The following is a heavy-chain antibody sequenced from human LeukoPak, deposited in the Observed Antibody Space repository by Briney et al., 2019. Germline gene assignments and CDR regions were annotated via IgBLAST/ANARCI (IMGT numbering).Heavy chain of an antibody. CDR2: ISYDGSNK. J-gene: IGHJ4*02. Sequence: GGSLRLSSAASGFTFSSYAMHWVRQAPGKGLEWVAVISYDGSNKYYADSVKGRLTISRDNSKNTLYLQMNSLRAEDTAVYYCARGDCYGSGSSPFDYWGQGTLVTVSS. D-gene: IGHD3-10*01. CDR3: ARGDCYGSGSSPFDY. V-gene: IGHV3-30*04. CDR1: GFTFSSYA.